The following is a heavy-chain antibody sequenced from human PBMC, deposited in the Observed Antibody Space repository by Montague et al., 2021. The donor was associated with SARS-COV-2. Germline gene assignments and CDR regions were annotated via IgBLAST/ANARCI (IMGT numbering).Heavy chain of an antibody. V-gene: IGHV4-4*02. J-gene: IGHJ4*02. CDR3: ARSSILWAHRLDY. CDR2: IYHSGNT. CDR1: GGSISSSNW. Sequence: SETLSLTCAVSGGSISSSNWWSWVRQPPGKGLEWIGDIYHSGNTNYHPSLQSRFTISVDKSKNQFSLRLSSVTAADTAVYYCARSSILWAHRLDYWGQGTLVTVSS. D-gene: IGHD1-26*01.